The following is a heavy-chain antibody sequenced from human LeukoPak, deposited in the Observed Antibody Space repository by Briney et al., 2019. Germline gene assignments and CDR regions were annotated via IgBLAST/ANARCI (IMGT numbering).Heavy chain of an antibody. CDR1: GFTFSSYA. D-gene: IGHD1-1*01. Sequence: PGGSLRLSCAASGFTFSSYAMSWVRQAPGKGLEWVSAISGSGGSTYYADSVKGRFTISRDNANNSLYLQMNSLRAEDTAVYYCARDSPRPVYNWNDKWDYWYFDLWGRGTLVTVSS. J-gene: IGHJ2*01. CDR3: ARDSPRPVYNWNDKWDYWYFDL. V-gene: IGHV3-23*01. CDR2: ISGSGGST.